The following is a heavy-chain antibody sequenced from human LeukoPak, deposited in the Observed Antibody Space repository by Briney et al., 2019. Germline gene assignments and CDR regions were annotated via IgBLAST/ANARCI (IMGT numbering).Heavy chain of an antibody. V-gene: IGHV3-23*01. CDR3: ATNHDYGDYLYFDY. Sequence: GGSLRLSCAASGFTFSSYAMSWVRQAPGKGLEWGSAISGSGGSTYYADSVKGRFTISRDNSKNTLYLQMNSLRAEDTAVYYCATNHDYGDYLYFDYWGQGTLVTVSS. J-gene: IGHJ4*02. CDR2: ISGSGGST. CDR1: GFTFSSYA. D-gene: IGHD4-17*01.